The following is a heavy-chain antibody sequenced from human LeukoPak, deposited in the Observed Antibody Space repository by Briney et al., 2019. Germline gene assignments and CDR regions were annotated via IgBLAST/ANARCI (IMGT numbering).Heavy chain of an antibody. Sequence: SQTLSLTCTVSGGSISSGGYYWSWIRQHPGKGLEWIGYIYYSGSTYYNPSLKSRVTISVDTSKNQFSLKLSSVTAADTAVYYCARGWFGGVIAVDYWGQGTLVTVSS. CDR2: IYYSGST. V-gene: IGHV4-31*03. J-gene: IGHJ4*02. CDR3: ARGWFGGVIAVDY. CDR1: GGSISSGGYY. D-gene: IGHD3-16*02.